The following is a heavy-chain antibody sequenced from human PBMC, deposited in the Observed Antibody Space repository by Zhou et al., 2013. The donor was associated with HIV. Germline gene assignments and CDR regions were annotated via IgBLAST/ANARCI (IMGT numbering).Heavy chain of an antibody. CDR2: IIPLSGTI. J-gene: IGHJ1*01. V-gene: IGHV1-69*13. Sequence: QVYLVQSGGEVKKPGASVKVSCKASDYTFITYGLSWVRQAPGQGVEWVGGIIPLSGTINYAQKFKTRVTISADESTTTAYMEVNTLRPEDTAMYYCARVSGATPYFQHWGQGTLVTVSS. CDR1: DYTFITYG. D-gene: IGHD1-26*01. CDR3: ARVSGATPYFQH.